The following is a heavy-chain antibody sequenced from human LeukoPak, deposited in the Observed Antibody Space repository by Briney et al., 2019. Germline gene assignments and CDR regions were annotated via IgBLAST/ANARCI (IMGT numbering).Heavy chain of an antibody. CDR2: FDPEDGET. D-gene: IGHD1-26*01. V-gene: IGHV1-24*01. J-gene: IGHJ3*02. Sequence: GASVKVSCKVSGYTLTELSMHWVRQAPGKGLEWMGGFDPEDGETIYAQKFQGRVTMTEDTSTDTAYMELSSLRSEDTAVYYCATERPVGARINDAFDIWGQGTMVTVSS. CDR1: GYTLTELS. CDR3: ATERPVGARINDAFDI.